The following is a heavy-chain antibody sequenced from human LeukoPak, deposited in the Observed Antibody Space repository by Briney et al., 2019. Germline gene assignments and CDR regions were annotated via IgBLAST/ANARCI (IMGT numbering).Heavy chain of an antibody. CDR3: ASTMWIQLWPIHDAFDI. CDR1: GGTFSSYA. D-gene: IGHD5-18*01. Sequence: GASVKVSCKASGGTFSSYAISWVRQAPGQGLEWMGGIIPIFGTANYAQKFQGRVTITTDESTSTAYMELSSLRSEDTAVYYCASTMWIQLWPIHDAFDIWGQGTMVTVSS. V-gene: IGHV1-69*05. CDR2: IIPIFGTA. J-gene: IGHJ3*02.